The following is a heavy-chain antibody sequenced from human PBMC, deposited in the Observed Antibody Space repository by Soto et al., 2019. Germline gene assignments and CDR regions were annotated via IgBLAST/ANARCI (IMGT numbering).Heavy chain of an antibody. CDR1: GGTFSSYA. CDR3: ARQPDSLAEFDI. CDR2: IIPIFGTA. J-gene: IGHJ3*02. D-gene: IGHD3-3*02. Sequence: SVKVSCKASGGTFSSYAISWVRQAPGQGLEWMGGIIPIFGTANYAQKFQGRVTITADESTSTAYMELSSLRSEDTAVYYCARQPDSLAEFDIWGQGTMVTVSS. V-gene: IGHV1-69*13.